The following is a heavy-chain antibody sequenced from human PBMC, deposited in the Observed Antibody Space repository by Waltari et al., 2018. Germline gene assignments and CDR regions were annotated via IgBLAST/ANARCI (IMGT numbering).Heavy chain of an antibody. CDR1: GGSIGRGGYF. J-gene: IGHJ5*02. D-gene: IGHD2-15*01. CDR3: ARGVGSLYSWFDP. V-gene: IGHV4-31*03. Sequence: QVQLQESGPGLVQPSQTLSLTCTVSGGSIGRGGYFWGWIRQLPGKGLEWIGYIYYTGSSFYNPSLRSRVTISVDTSNNQFSLKLRSVTAADTAMYYCARGVGSLYSWFDPWGQGALVTVSS. CDR2: IYYTGSS.